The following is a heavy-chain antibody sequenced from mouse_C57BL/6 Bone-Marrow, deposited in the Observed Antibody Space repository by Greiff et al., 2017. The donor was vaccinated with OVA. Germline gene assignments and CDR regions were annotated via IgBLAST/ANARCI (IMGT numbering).Heavy chain of an antibody. CDR1: GFTITADC. D-gene: IGHD1-1*01. Sequence: VQLQQPGAELVRPGASVKLSCTASGFTITADCMHWVKQRPDQGLAWIGWIDPANGDTDYASKFQGKATITADPSSHTASLPLSSLTSEDTAVNYCTTFLRRIAYWGQGTLVTVSA. CDR2: IDPANGDT. CDR3: TTFLRRIAY. V-gene: IGHV14-4*01. J-gene: IGHJ3*01.